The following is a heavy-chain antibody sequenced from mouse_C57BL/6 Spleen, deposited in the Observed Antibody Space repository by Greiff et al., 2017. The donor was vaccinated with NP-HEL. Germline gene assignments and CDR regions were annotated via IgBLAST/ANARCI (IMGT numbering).Heavy chain of an antibody. CDR2: INPNNGGT. J-gene: IGHJ4*01. CDR3: ARSRYGGGYYYAMDY. D-gene: IGHD1-1*01. V-gene: IGHV1-18*01. Sequence: EVQLQQSGPELVKPGASVKIPCKASGYTFTDYNMDWVKQSHGKSLEWIGDINPNNGGTIYNQKFKGKATLTVDKSSSTAYMELRSLTSEDTAVYYCARSRYGGGYYYAMDYWGQGTSVTVSS. CDR1: GYTFTDYN.